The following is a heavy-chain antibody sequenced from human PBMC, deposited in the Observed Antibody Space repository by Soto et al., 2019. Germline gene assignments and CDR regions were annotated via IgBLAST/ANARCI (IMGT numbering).Heavy chain of an antibody. J-gene: IGHJ4*02. Sequence: PGGSLRLSCAASGFTFSSYAMSWVRQAPGKGLEWVSAISGSGSSTYYADSVKGRFTISRDNAKSTLYLQMNSLRAEDTAVYYCARGSGYSYGPYNYWGQGTLVTVSS. V-gene: IGHV3-23*01. CDR3: ARGSGYSYGPYNY. D-gene: IGHD5-18*01. CDR1: GFTFSSYA. CDR2: ISGSGSST.